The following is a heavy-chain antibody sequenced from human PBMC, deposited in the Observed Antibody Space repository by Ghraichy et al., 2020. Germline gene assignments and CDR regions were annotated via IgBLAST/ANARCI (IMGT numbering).Heavy chain of an antibody. CDR2: ITGNGEST. J-gene: IGHJ3*02. CDR1: GFTFSSYA. CDR3: AKVHRYSSAWYGGRAIDAFDI. Sequence: GGSLRLSCAASGFTFSSYAMSWVRQSPGKRLEWVSAITGNGESTFYADSVKGRFTISRDTSKNMLYMLMSSLRAEDTAVYYCAKVHRYSSAWYGGRAIDAFDIWGKGTMVTVSS. D-gene: IGHD6-19*01. V-gene: IGHV3-23*01.